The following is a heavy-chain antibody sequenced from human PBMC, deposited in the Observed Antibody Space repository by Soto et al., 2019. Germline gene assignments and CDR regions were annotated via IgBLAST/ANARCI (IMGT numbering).Heavy chain of an antibody. CDR1: GYAFTSYG. D-gene: IGHD5-12*01. Sequence: ASVKVSCEASGYAFTSYGISWVRQAPGQGLEWMGWISAYNGNTNYAQKLQGRVTMTTDTSTSTAYMELRSLRSDDTAVYYCARGVIVAKRGSWFDPWGQGTLVTVSS. CDR3: ARGVIVAKRGSWFDP. V-gene: IGHV1-18*01. CDR2: ISAYNGNT. J-gene: IGHJ5*02.